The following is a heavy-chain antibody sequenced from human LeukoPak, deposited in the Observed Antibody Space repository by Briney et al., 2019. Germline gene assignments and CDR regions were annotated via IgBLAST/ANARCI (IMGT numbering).Heavy chain of an antibody. CDR1: GFTFSSYA. CDR3: AKRSDGYSGFDY. V-gene: IGHV3-30-3*02. D-gene: IGHD5-18*01. J-gene: IGHJ4*02. Sequence: GGSLRLSCAASGFTFSSYAMHWVRQAPGKGLEWVAVISYDGSNKYYADSVKGRFTISRDNSKNTLYLQMNSLRAEDTAVYYCAKRSDGYSGFDYWGQGTLVTLSS. CDR2: ISYDGSNK.